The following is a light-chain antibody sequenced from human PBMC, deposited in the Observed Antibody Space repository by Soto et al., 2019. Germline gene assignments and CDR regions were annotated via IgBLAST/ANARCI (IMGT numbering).Light chain of an antibody. CDR2: EVT. CDR1: TSDVGGYNY. V-gene: IGLV2-14*01. Sequence: QSALTQPASVSGSPGQSITISCTGTTSDVGGYNYVSWYQQHPGKAPKLMIYEVTNRPSGVSNRFSGSKSGNTASLTISGLQAEDEADYYCSSYTSYNHVVFGGGTKLTVL. J-gene: IGLJ2*01. CDR3: SSYTSYNHVV.